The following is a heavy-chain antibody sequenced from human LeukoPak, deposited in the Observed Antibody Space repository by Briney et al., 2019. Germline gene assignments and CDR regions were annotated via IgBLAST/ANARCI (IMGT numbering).Heavy chain of an antibody. V-gene: IGHV3-21*01. CDR1: GFTFSSYS. Sequence: GGSLRPSCAASGFTFSSYSMNWVRQAPGKGLEWVSSISSSSSYIYCADSVKGRFTISRDNAKNSLYLQMNSLRAEDTAVYYCARGGFGSSDYWGQGTLVTVSS. CDR3: ARGGFGSSDY. J-gene: IGHJ4*02. D-gene: IGHD6-13*01. CDR2: ISSSSSYI.